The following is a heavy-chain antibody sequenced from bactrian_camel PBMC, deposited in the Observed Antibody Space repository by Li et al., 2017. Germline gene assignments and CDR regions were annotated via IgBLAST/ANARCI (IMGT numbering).Heavy chain of an antibody. D-gene: IGHD6*01. Sequence: HVQLVESGGGSVQAGESLKLSCESSGYIFSSCGWAWYRQAPGKEREWVAKISSYGSAKYTDSVKGRFTISRDDAKNTMYLQMNNLQPEDTAMYYCAANVGSMSGNCQPNYWGQGTQVTVS. CDR3: AANVGSMSGNCQPNY. CDR1: GYIFSSCG. CDR2: ISSYGSA. J-gene: IGHJ4*01. V-gene: IGHV3S53*01.